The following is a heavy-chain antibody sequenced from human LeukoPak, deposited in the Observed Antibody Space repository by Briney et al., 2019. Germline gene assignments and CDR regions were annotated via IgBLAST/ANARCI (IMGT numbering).Heavy chain of an antibody. V-gene: IGHV4-39*07. J-gene: IGHJ4*02. Sequence: PSETLSLTCTVSGGSISSSSYYWGWIRQPPGKGLEWIGSIYYSGNTYYNPSLKSRVTISVNTSKNQFSLKLSSVTAADTAVYYCARGYSGSYGRFDYWGQGTLVTVSS. D-gene: IGHD1-26*01. CDR2: IYYSGNT. CDR1: GGSISSSSYY. CDR3: ARGYSGSYGRFDY.